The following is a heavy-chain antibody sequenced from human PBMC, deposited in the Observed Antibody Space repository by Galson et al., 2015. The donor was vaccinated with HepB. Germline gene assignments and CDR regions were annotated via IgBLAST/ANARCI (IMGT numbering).Heavy chain of an antibody. D-gene: IGHD1-7*01. CDR3: ARDRNYVCDS. Sequence: SVKVSCKVSGYEFNKYGLSWVRQAPGRGLEWMGWISTHSGDTKSAQKFQGRLIMTTDTSTTTAYMELRSLTSDDTAMYYCARDRNYVCDSWGQGTLVTVSS. CDR1: GYEFNKYG. V-gene: IGHV1-18*01. J-gene: IGHJ4*02. CDR2: ISTHSGDT.